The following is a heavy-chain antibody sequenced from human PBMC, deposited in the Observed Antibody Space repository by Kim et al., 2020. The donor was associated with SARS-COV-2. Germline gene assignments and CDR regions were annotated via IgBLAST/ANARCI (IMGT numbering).Heavy chain of an antibody. CDR3: ARERGAGVQNDY. J-gene: IGHJ4*02. CDR2: IYYSGST. D-gene: IGHD1-26*01. Sequence: SETLSLTCTASGGSISSSSYYWGWIRQPPGKGLEWIGSIYYSGSTYYNPSLKSRVTISVDTSKNQFSLKLSSVTAADTAVYYCARERGAGVQNDYWGQGTLVTVSS. CDR1: GGSISSSSYY. V-gene: IGHV4-39*02.